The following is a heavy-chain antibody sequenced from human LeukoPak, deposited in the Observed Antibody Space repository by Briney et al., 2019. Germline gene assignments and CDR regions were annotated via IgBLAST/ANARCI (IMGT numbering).Heavy chain of an antibody. D-gene: IGHD6-13*01. J-gene: IGHJ6*03. CDR1: GGSISSGSYY. V-gene: IGHV4-39*06. CDR2: IYHSGST. CDR3: ARTLRSSSWFTRHYYYYYMDV. Sequence: SETLSLTCTVSGGSISSGSYYWSWIRQPAGKGLEWIGSIYHSGSTYYNPSLKSRVTISVDTSKNQFPLKLSSVTAADTAVYYCARTLRSSSWFTRHYYYYYMDVWGKGTTVTVSS.